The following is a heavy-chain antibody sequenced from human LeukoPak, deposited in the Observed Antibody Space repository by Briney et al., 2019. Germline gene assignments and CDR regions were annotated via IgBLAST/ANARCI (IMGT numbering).Heavy chain of an antibody. D-gene: IGHD1-7*01. CDR1: GFTFSSYS. CDR2: ISSSSSTI. V-gene: IGHV3-48*01. CDR3: ARLATGTNLATRADFDY. J-gene: IGHJ4*02. Sequence: GGSLRLSCAASGFTFSSYSMNWVRQAPGKGLEWVSYISSSSSTIYYADSVKGRFTISRDNAKNSLYLQMNSLRAEDTAVYYCARLATGTNLATRADFDYWGQGTLVTVSS.